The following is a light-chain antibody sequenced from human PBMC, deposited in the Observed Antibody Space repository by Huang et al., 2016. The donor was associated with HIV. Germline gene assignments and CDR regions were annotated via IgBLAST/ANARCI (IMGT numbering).Light chain of an antibody. CDR1: QTMSSW. V-gene: IGKV1-5*01. Sequence: DIQMTQSPTSLFASVGDRVTFTCRASQTMSSWLAWYQQKRGKAPKLLIYDASTLESGVPSRFSGSGSGTEFTLTISSLQPDDVGTYYCQQYFISPYTFGQGTKLEIK. CDR3: QQYFISPYT. J-gene: IGKJ2*01. CDR2: DAS.